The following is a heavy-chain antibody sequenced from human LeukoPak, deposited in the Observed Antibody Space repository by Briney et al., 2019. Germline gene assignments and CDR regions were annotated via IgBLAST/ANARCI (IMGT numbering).Heavy chain of an antibody. Sequence: LSLTCAVYGGSFSGYYWSWIRQAPGKGLEWVSYISSSGSTIYYADSVKGRFTISRDNAKNSLYLQMNSLRAEDTAVYYCARDQGRGFDYWGQGTLVTVSS. CDR1: GGSFSGYY. CDR3: ARDQGRGFDY. CDR2: ISSSGSTI. J-gene: IGHJ4*02. V-gene: IGHV3-11*04. D-gene: IGHD3-10*01.